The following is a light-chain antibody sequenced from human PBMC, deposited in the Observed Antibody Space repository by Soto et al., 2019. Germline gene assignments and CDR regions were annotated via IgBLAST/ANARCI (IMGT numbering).Light chain of an antibody. Sequence: QSVLTQPPSVSGAPGQTVTISCTGSSSNIGAGYDVHWYQQLPGTAPKLLIYGNKNRPPGVPDRFSGSRSDTSASLAITGLQADDEADSYCQSYDTGLSGSRVFGSGTKLTVL. V-gene: IGLV1-40*01. CDR1: SSNIGAGYD. CDR3: QSYDTGLSGSRV. CDR2: GNK. J-gene: IGLJ1*01.